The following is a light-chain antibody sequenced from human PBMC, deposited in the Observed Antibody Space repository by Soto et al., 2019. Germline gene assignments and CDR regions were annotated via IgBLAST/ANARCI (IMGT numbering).Light chain of an antibody. CDR3: SSYSSGSTQVV. Sequence: QSALTQPASVSGSPGQSITISCTGTSSDVGGYNYVSWYQQHPGKAPKLMIYEVNNRPSGVSNRFSGSKSGNTASLTISGLQAEDEADYYCSSYSSGSTQVVFGGGTKLTVL. J-gene: IGLJ2*01. CDR1: SSDVGGYNY. CDR2: EVN. V-gene: IGLV2-14*01.